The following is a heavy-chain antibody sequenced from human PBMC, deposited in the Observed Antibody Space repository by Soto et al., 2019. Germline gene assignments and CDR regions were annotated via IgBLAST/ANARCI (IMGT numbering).Heavy chain of an antibody. CDR2: ISYDGSNK. D-gene: IGHD3-16*01. Sequence: PSGSLKLSCAASGVTFNSCGIHWGRKAQGKGLEWVAVISYDGSNKYYADSVKGRFTISRDNSKNTLYLQMNSLRAEDTSVYYCAKSLGASGSMSYWGQRNLGT. V-gene: IGHV3-30*18. CDR3: AKSLGASGSMSY. J-gene: IGHJ4*02. CDR1: GVTFNSCG.